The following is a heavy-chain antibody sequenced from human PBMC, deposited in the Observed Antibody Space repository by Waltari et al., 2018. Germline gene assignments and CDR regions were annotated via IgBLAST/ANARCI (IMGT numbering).Heavy chain of an antibody. J-gene: IGHJ4*02. D-gene: IGHD2-2*01. CDR1: GGSISSGSYS. Sequence: QVQLQESGPGLVKPSQTLSLTCTVSGGSISSGSYSWSWIRQPAGKGLEWIGYIYTSGSTNYNPSLKSRVTISVDTSKNQFSLKLSSVTAADTAVYYCARNPTTADPMPFDYWGQGTLVTVSS. CDR2: IYTSGST. V-gene: IGHV4-61*09. CDR3: ARNPTTADPMPFDY.